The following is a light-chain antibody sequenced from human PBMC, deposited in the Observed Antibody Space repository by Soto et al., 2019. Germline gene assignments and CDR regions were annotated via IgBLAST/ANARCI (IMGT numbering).Light chain of an antibody. CDR2: DAS. Sequence: EIVLTLSPATLSLSPGERATLSCRASQNINRYLAWYHQKPGQPPRLLIYDASNRATGIPARFSGSGSGTDFTLTISSLEPEDFAVYYCQQRSNWPITFGQGTRLEI. V-gene: IGKV3-11*01. CDR3: QQRSNWPIT. CDR1: QNINRY. J-gene: IGKJ5*01.